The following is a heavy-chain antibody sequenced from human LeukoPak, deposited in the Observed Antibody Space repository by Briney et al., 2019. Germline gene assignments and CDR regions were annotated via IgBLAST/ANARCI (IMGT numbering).Heavy chain of an antibody. Sequence: KPSETLSLTCTVSGGSISSRSYYWGWIRQPPGKGLEWIGTINDSGSTWYNSSLKSRLTISVDTSKNQFSLKLTSVTAADTAVYYCARLTTVVTPNAFDIWGQGTMVTVSS. D-gene: IGHD4-23*01. V-gene: IGHV4-39*01. J-gene: IGHJ3*02. CDR2: INDSGST. CDR3: ARLTTVVTPNAFDI. CDR1: GGSISSRSYY.